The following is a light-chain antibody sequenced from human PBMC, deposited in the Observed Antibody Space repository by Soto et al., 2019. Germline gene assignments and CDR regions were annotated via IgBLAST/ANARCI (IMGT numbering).Light chain of an antibody. V-gene: IGKV1-6*01. CDR2: AAS. J-gene: IGKJ1*01. CDR3: QQYEAVVT. Sequence: AIQMTQSPSSLSASVGDRVTMTCRASQGIRNDLGWYQQKPGKAPKLLIYAASSLQSGVPSRFSGSGSRTDFTLTISRLEPEDVAVYYCQQYEAVVTFGQGTKVDI. CDR1: QGIRND.